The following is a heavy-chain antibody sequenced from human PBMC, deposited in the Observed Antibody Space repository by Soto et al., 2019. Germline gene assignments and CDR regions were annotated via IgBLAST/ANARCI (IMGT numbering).Heavy chain of an antibody. CDR2: IQNVGPT. CDR3: TRDDVLCDGGRWYAVPLDV. Sequence: PGGSLRLSCAASGFTVSSKYMSWVRQAPGKGLEWVSLIQNVGPTYYADSVKGRFTISRDTSENTVHLQMDSLRAEDTAVYYCTRDDVLCDGGRWYAVPLDVWGNGTPVTASS. J-gene: IGHJ6*04. V-gene: IGHV3-66*01. D-gene: IGHD2-15*01. CDR1: GFTVSSKY.